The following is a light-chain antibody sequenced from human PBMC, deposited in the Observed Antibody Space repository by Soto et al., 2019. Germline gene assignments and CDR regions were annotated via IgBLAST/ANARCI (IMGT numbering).Light chain of an antibody. CDR3: CSYAGSSTARLYV. CDR2: EVS. Sequence: VLTQPASVSGSPGQSITISCTGTSSDVGSYNLVSWYQQHPGKAPKLMIYEVSKRPSGVSNRFSGSKSGNTASLTISGLQAEEKADYYCCSYAGSSTARLYVFGTGTKVTVL. CDR1: SSDVGSYNL. V-gene: IGLV2-23*02. J-gene: IGLJ1*01.